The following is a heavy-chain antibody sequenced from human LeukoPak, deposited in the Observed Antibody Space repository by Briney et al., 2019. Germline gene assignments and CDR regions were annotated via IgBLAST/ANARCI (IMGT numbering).Heavy chain of an antibody. D-gene: IGHD6-6*01. CDR3: ARDRRSFSGTFDY. V-gene: IGHV4-39*07. J-gene: IGHJ4*02. Sequence: SETLSLTCTVSGGSISSSSYYWGWIRQPPGKGLEWIGSIYHSGSTYYNPSLKSRVTISVDTSKNQFSLKLSSVTAADTAVYYCARDRRSFSGTFDYWGQGTLVTVSS. CDR1: GGSISSSSYY. CDR2: IYHSGST.